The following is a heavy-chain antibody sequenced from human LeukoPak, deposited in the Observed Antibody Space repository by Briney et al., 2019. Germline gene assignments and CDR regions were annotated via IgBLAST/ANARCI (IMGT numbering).Heavy chain of an antibody. D-gene: IGHD6-19*01. CDR2: MNPNSGNT. J-gene: IGHJ5*02. CDR3: ARTTGYSSGWYNENWFDP. CDR1: GYTFTSYD. V-gene: IGHV1-8*01. Sequence: ASVKVSCKASGYTFTSYDINWVRQATGQGLEWMGWMNPNSGNTGYAQKFQGRVTMTRNTSISTAYMELSSLRSDDTAVYYCARTTGYSSGWYNENWFDPWGQGTLVTVSS.